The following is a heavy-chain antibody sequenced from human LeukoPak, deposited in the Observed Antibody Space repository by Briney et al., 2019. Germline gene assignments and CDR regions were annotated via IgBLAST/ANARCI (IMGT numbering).Heavy chain of an antibody. Sequence: PGGSLRLSCAASGFTFRSHWMSWVRQAPGKGLEWVANIKQDGSEKNYVDSVKGRFTISRDNAKNSLYLQMSSLRAEDTAVYYCARDLFNGPPRFDYWGQGTLVTVSS. V-gene: IGHV3-7*03. J-gene: IGHJ4*02. D-gene: IGHD2-8*01. CDR3: ARDLFNGPPRFDY. CDR2: IKQDGSEK. CDR1: GFTFRSHW.